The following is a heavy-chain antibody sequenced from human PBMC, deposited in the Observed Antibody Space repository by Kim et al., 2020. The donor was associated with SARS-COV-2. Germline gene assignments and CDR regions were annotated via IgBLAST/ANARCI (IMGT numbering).Heavy chain of an antibody. CDR3: ARKPHSSSWYADYYYGMDV. CDR2: INPSGGST. V-gene: IGHV1-46*01. Sequence: ASVKVSCKASGYTFTSYYMHWVRQAPGQGLEWMGIINPSGGSTSYAQKFQGRVTMTRDTSTSTVYMELSSLRSEDTAVYYCARKPHSSSWYADYYYGMDVWGQGTTVTVSS. D-gene: IGHD6-13*01. J-gene: IGHJ6*02. CDR1: GYTFTSYY.